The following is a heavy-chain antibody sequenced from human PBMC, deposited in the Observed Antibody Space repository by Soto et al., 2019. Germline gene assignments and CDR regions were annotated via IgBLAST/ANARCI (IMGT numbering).Heavy chain of an antibody. Sequence: QVQLVQSGAEVKKPGASVKVSCKASGYTFTSYGISWVRQAPGQGLEWMGWISAYNGNTNYAQKLQGRVTMTTDTSTSTADRELRSLRSDDTAVYYCARVSYRAGQLRPESYGMDVWGQGTTVTVSS. CDR3: ARVSYRAGQLRPESYGMDV. D-gene: IGHD2-2*01. J-gene: IGHJ6*02. CDR1: GYTFTSYG. V-gene: IGHV1-18*01. CDR2: ISAYNGNT.